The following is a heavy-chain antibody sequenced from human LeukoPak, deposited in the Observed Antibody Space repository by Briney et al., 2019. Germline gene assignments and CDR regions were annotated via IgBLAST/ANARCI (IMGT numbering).Heavy chain of an antibody. CDR2: ISSSSSTI. J-gene: IGHJ4*02. CDR1: GFTFSSYS. CDR3: ARGYNYGSGSYYGEVEWSFFDY. Sequence: GGSLRLSCAASGFTFSSYSMNWVRQAPGKGLEWVSYISSSSSTIYYADSVKGRFTISRDNAKNSLYLQMNSLRAEDTAVYYCARGYNYGSGSYYGEVEWSFFDYWGQGTLVTVSS. V-gene: IGHV3-48*01. D-gene: IGHD3-10*01.